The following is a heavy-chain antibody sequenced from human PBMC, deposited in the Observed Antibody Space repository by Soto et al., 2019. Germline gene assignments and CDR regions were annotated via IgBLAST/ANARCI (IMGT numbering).Heavy chain of an antibody. D-gene: IGHD6-19*01. CDR2: IKDDGREK. Sequence: EVQLVESGGGLVQPGGSLRLSCLASEFTFNTYWMNWVRQAPGRGLEWVANIKDDGREKNYVDSVKGRFTISRDNAKNSLYLQMNSLRGEDTDVYFCARDWGTPGRGSAVGYYYHDGMDVWGQGTTGTVSS. CDR1: EFTFNTYW. V-gene: IGHV3-7*05. CDR3: ARDWGTPGRGSAVGYYYHDGMDV. J-gene: IGHJ6*02.